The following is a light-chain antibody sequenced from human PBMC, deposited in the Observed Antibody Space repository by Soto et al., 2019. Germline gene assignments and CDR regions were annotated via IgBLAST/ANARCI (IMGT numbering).Light chain of an antibody. CDR1: TYNIGSKT. J-gene: IGLJ2*01. V-gene: IGLV1-44*01. CDR3: ATWDDSLPEV. CDR2: NNN. Sequence: QSVLTQPPSASGTPGQRITLSCSGSTYNIGSKTVSWDQQLPVSAPKVLIYNNNERPSGVPDRFSGSKSGTSASLAISGLQSEDEAAYYCATWDDSLPEVFGGGTKLTVL.